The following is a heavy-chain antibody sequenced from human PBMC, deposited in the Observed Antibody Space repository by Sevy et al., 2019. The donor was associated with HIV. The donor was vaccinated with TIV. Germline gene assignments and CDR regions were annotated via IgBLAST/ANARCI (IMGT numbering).Heavy chain of an antibody. D-gene: IGHD6-19*01. V-gene: IGHV3-30-3*01. Sequence: GESLKISCADSGFTFSSYAMHWVRQAPGKGLEWVAVISYDGSNKYYADSVKGRFTISRDSSKNTLYLQMNSLRAEDTAVYYCARSMAGAGIYYYGMDVWGQGTTVTVSS. CDR2: ISYDGSNK. CDR3: ARSMAGAGIYYYGMDV. CDR1: GFTFSSYA. J-gene: IGHJ6*02.